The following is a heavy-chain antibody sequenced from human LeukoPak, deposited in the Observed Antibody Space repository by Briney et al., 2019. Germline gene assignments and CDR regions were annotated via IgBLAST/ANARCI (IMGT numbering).Heavy chain of an antibody. Sequence: SETLSLTCAVYGGSFSGYYWSWIRQPPGKGLEWIGEINHSGSTNYNPSLKSRVTISVDTSKNQFSPKLSSVTAADTAVYYCARRSGYSYGPPTRWGQGTLVTVSS. CDR2: INHSGST. CDR1: GGSFSGYY. D-gene: IGHD5-18*01. CDR3: ARRSGYSYGPPTR. V-gene: IGHV4-34*01. J-gene: IGHJ4*02.